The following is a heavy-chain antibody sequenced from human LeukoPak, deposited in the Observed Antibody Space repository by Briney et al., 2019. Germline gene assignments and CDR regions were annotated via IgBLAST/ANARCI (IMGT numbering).Heavy chain of an antibody. V-gene: IGHV4-4*02. CDR2: IYHSGST. CDR1: GGSISSSNW. CDR3: ARARGLAAAGTLNY. D-gene: IGHD6-13*01. Sequence: SETLSLTCAVSGGSISSSNWWSWVRQPPGKGLEWIGEIYHSGSTNYNPSLKSRVTLSVDKSKNQFSLKLSSVTAADTAVYYCARARGLAAAGTLNYWGQGTLVTVSS. J-gene: IGHJ4*02.